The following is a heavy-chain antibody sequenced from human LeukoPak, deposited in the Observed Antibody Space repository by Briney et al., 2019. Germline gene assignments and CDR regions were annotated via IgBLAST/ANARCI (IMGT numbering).Heavy chain of an antibody. Sequence: ASVKVSCKASGYTFTGYYMHWVRQAPGQGLEWMGWISAYNGNTNYAQKLQGRVTMTTDTSTSTAYMELRSLRSDDTAVYYCARTIYYDSSGPGNYWGQGTLVTVSS. CDR1: GYTFTGYY. CDR2: ISAYNGNT. D-gene: IGHD3-22*01. J-gene: IGHJ4*02. V-gene: IGHV1-18*04. CDR3: ARTIYYDSSGPGNY.